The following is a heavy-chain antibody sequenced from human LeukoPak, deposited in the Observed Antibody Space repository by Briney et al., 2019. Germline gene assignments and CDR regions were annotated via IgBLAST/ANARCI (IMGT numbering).Heavy chain of an antibody. CDR1: RFNFDDYA. CDR2: IRNDGTTK. CDR3: AKVDSSSWGIPDY. V-gene: IGHV3-30*02. J-gene: IGHJ4*02. D-gene: IGHD3-22*01. Sequence: GGSLRLSCAASRFNFDDYAMHWVRQAPGKGLEWVTFIRNDGTTKYYADSVKSRFTISRDNSKNTLYLQMNSLRDEDTGVFYCAKVDSSSWGIPDYWGQGTQVTVSS.